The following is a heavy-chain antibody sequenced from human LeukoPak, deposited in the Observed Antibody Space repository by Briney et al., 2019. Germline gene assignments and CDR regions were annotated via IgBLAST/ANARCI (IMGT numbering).Heavy chain of an antibody. D-gene: IGHD4-23*01. Sequence: GESLKISCKGSGYSFTSYWIGWVRQMPGKGLEWVGIIYPGDSDTRYSPSFQGQVTISADKSISTAYLQWSSLRASDTAMYYCARLPAMTMVVSLDYWGQGTLVTVSS. CDR3: ARLPAMTMVVSLDY. CDR2: IYPGDSDT. CDR1: GYSFTSYW. J-gene: IGHJ4*02. V-gene: IGHV5-51*01.